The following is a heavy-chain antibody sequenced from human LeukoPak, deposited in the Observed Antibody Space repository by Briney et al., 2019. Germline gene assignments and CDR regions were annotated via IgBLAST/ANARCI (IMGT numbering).Heavy chain of an antibody. V-gene: IGHV3-23*01. Sequence: GGSLRLSCAASGFTFSTYGMSWVRQAPGKGLDWVSAVSGSGGSTHYADSVTGRFTISRDNSKNTLYLQMNSLRAEDTAVYYCAKEFGGTTVTFIFDYWGQGTLVTVSS. D-gene: IGHD4-17*01. CDR3: AKEFGGTTVTFIFDY. CDR1: GFTFSTYG. J-gene: IGHJ4*02. CDR2: VSGSGGST.